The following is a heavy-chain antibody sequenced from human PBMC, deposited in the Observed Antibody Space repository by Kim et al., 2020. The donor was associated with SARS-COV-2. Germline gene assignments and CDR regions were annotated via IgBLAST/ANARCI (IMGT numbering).Heavy chain of an antibody. CDR1: GYTLTELS. V-gene: IGHV1-24*01. Sequence: ASVKVSCKVSGYTLTELSMHWVRQAPGKGLEWMGGFDPEDGETIYAQKFQGRVTMTEDTSTDTAYMELSSLRSEDTAVYYCSTDRPLYYDFLTGYPPLALWAQGTLVTVSS. CDR3: STDRPLYYDFLTGYPPLAL. J-gene: IGHJ5*02. D-gene: IGHD3-9*01. CDR2: FDPEDGET.